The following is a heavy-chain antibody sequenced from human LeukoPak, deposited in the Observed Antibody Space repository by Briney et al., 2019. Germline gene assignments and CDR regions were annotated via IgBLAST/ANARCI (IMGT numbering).Heavy chain of an antibody. D-gene: IGHD3-9*01. Sequence: PGGSLRLSCAASGFTFSSYAMSWVRQAPGKGLEWVSAISGSGGSTYYADSVKGRFTISRDNSKNTLYLQMNSLRAEDTAVYYCAKEVRYFDWLTDGGVNWYSDLWGRGTLVTVSS. CDR3: AKEVRYFDWLTDGGVNWYSDL. J-gene: IGHJ2*01. CDR1: GFTFSSYA. CDR2: ISGSGGST. V-gene: IGHV3-23*01.